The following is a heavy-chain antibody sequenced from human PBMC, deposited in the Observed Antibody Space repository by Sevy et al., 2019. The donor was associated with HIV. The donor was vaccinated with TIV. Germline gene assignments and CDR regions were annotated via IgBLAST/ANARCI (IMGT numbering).Heavy chain of an antibody. V-gene: IGHV3-48*03. CDR2: ISSDATSI. CDR3: ARHLPPSATIVPHFDY. Sequence: GGSLRLSCTASGFAFSSYDIHWVRQAPGKGLDWISFISSDATSINYADSVKGRFTISRDNAKTSLYLQMNSLRAEDTAVYYCARHLPPSATIVPHFDYWGQGALVDVSS. J-gene: IGHJ4*02. CDR1: GFAFSSYD. D-gene: IGHD1-26*01.